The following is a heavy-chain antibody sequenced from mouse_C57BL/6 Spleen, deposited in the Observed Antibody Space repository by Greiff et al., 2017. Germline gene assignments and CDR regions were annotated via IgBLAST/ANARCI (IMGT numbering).Heavy chain of an antibody. CDR1: GYSITSGYY. V-gene: IGHV3-6*01. D-gene: IGHD1-1*01. CDR3: ARAPGSSHWYFDV. CDR2: ISYDGSN. J-gene: IGHJ1*03. Sequence: EVKLMESGPGLVNPSQSLSLTCSVTGYSITSGYYWNWIRQFPGNKLEWMGYISYDGSNNYNPSLKNRISITRDTSKNQFFLKLNSVTTEDTATYYCARAPGSSHWYFDVWGTGTTVTVSS.